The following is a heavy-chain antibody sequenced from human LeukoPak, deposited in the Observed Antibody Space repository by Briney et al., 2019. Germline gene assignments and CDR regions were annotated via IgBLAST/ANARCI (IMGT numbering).Heavy chain of an antibody. CDR2: ISSSGSYI. CDR3: ARATTADGDFDY. J-gene: IGHJ4*02. CDR1: GFTFSSYS. V-gene: IGHV3-21*01. D-gene: IGHD2-21*02. Sequence: GGSLRLSCAASGFTFSSYSMNWVRQAPGKGLEWVSSISSSGSYIYYADSVKGRFTISRDNAKNSLYLQMNSLRAEDTAVYYCARATTADGDFDYWGQGTLVTVSS.